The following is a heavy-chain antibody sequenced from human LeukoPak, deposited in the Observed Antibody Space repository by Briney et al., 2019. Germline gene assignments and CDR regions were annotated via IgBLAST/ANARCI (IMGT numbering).Heavy chain of an antibody. Sequence: GGSLRLSCAASGFTFSSCAMSWVRQAPGKGLEWVSGVISTGGSTYYADSVKGRFTISRDNSKSTLSLQMDSLRAEDTAVYYCAKGYSSGWRTYFDYWGQGTLVTVSS. J-gene: IGHJ4*02. D-gene: IGHD6-19*01. CDR3: AKGYSSGWRTYFDY. CDR2: VISTGGST. V-gene: IGHV3-23*01. CDR1: GFTFSSCA.